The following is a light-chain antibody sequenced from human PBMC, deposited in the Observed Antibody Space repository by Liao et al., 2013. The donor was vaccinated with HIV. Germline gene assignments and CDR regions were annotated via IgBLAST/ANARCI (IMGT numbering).Light chain of an antibody. CDR3: QSADASGTYV. Sequence: SYTLTQPPSVSVSPGQAATIACSGDKLGDKYASWYQQKPGQSPLLVIYQDTRRPSGVPDRFSGSNSGNTATLTISGTQAMDEADYYCQSADASGTYVFGTGTKVTVL. J-gene: IGLJ1*01. V-gene: IGLV3-1*01. CDR1: KLGDKY. CDR2: QDT.